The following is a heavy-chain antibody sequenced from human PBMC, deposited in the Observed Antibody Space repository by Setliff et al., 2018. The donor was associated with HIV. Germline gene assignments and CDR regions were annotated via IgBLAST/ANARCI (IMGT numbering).Heavy chain of an antibody. CDR3: ASGSGTMDV. D-gene: IGHD3-10*01. Sequence: SETLSLTCTVSGGSISSSSYYWGWIRQPPGKGLELIGNIYYTGNTNDNPSLKSRVTISVDTSKNQFSLKLRFVTAADTAVYSCASGSGTMDVWGKGTTVTVSS. CDR1: GGSISSSSYY. J-gene: IGHJ6*04. CDR2: IYYTGNT. V-gene: IGHV4-39*07.